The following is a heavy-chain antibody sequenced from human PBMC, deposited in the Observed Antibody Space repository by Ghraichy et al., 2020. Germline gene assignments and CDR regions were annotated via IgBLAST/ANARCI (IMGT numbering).Heavy chain of an antibody. J-gene: IGHJ6*02. CDR1: GYIFTSYG. Sequence: ASVKVSCKASGYIFTSYGISWVRQAPGQGLEWMGWISVKNGNTKNAQKFQERVTMTTDTSTRTAYMELRSLRSDNTAVYYCARDRRVGARYYCNGMDVWGQGTTVAVSS. CDR3: ARDRRVGARYYCNGMDV. V-gene: IGHV1-18*01. CDR2: ISVKNGNT. D-gene: IGHD1-26*01.